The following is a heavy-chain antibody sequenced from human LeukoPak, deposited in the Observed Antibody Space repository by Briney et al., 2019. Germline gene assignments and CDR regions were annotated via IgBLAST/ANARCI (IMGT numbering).Heavy chain of an antibody. CDR3: ARDGEYCSSTSCYSGVDYFDY. V-gene: IGHV1-46*01. D-gene: IGHD2-2*01. CDR1: GYTFTGHS. J-gene: IGHJ4*02. Sequence: ASVKVSCKASGYTFTGHSIHWVRQAPGQGLEWMGIINPSGGSTSYAQKFQGRVTMTRDMSTSTVYMELSSLRSEDTAVYYCARDGEYCSSTSCYSGVDYFDYWGQGTLVTVSS. CDR2: INPSGGST.